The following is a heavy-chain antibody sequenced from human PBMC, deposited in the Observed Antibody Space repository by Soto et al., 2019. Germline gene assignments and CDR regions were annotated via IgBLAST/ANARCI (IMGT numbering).Heavy chain of an antibody. CDR1: GYTFTRYA. Sequence: ASVKVSCKASGYTFTRYAVHWVRQAPGHRPEWMGWINTGIGNTGYSEKLQGRATITRDTSATTVYMELSSLRSEDTAVYYCVRDLTYNDFWSGSGFGYWGQGTLVTVSS. J-gene: IGHJ4*02. CDR3: VRDLTYNDFWSGSGFGY. D-gene: IGHD3-3*01. V-gene: IGHV1-3*04. CDR2: INTGIGNT.